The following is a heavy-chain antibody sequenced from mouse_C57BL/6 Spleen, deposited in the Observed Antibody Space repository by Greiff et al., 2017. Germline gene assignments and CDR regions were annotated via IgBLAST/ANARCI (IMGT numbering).Heavy chain of an antibody. J-gene: IGHJ2*01. Sequence: QVQLKQPGAELVKPGASVKMSCKASGYTFTSYWITWVKQRPGQGLEWIGDIYPGSGSTNYNEKFKSKATLTVDTSSSTAYMQLSSLTSEDSAVYYCARRMDGPYYFDYWGQGTTLTVSS. CDR2: IYPGSGST. V-gene: IGHV1-55*01. CDR3: ARRMDGPYYFDY. D-gene: IGHD1-1*01. CDR1: GYTFTSYW.